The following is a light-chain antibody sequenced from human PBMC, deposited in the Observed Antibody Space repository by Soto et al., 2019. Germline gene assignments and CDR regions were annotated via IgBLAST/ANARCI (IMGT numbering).Light chain of an antibody. V-gene: IGKV1-39*01. CDR1: QSISSY. Sequence: QMTQSPSSLSASVGDRVTITCRASQSISSYLNWYQQKPGKAPKLLIYAASSLQSGVPSRFSGSGSGTDFTLTISSLQPEDFATYYCQQSYSTLTFGGGTKVEIK. J-gene: IGKJ4*01. CDR2: AAS. CDR3: QQSYSTLT.